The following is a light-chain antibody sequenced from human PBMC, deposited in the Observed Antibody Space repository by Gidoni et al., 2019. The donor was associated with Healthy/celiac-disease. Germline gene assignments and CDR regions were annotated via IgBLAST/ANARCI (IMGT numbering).Light chain of an antibody. CDR3: QQSDSTLTWT. V-gene: IGKV1-39*01. Sequence: DRVTITCRASQSISSYLTWYQQKPGKAPKLLIYAASSLQSGVPSRFSSSGSGTDYTLTISSLQPEDFATYYCQQSDSTLTWTFGQGTKVEIK. CDR2: AAS. J-gene: IGKJ1*01. CDR1: QSISSY.